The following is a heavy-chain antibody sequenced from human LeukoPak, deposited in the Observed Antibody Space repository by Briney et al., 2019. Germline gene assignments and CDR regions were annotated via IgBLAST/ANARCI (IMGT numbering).Heavy chain of an antibody. CDR1: GFTFSSYA. D-gene: IGHD5-18*01. CDR3: ARDTATHIFDY. J-gene: IGHJ4*02. CDR2: ISYDGSNK. V-gene: IGHV3-30*04. Sequence: PGGSLRLSCAASGFTFSSYAMHWVRQAPGKGLEWVAVISYDGSNKYYADSVKGRFTISRDNSKNTLYLQMNSLRAEDTAVYYCARDTATHIFDYWGQGTLVTVSS.